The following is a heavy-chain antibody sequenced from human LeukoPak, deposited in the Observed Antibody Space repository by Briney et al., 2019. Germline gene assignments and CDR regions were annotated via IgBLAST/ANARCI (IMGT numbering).Heavy chain of an antibody. CDR3: AKVDYGDFGSGY. Sequence: GGSLRLSCAASGLTFSNYAMTWVRQAPGKGLEWVSTISGHGDVTFYADSVKGRFTISRDNSKNTLYLQMNSLRAEDTAVYYCAKVDYGDFGSGYWGQGTLVTVSS. CDR1: GLTFSNYA. CDR2: ISGHGDVT. D-gene: IGHD4-17*01. J-gene: IGHJ4*02. V-gene: IGHV3-23*01.